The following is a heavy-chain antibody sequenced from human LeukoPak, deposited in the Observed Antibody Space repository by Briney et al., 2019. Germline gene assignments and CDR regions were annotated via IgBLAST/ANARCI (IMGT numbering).Heavy chain of an antibody. D-gene: IGHD2-2*01. CDR3: ARDTPLGGPAPAWFDP. CDR1: GGSFSGYY. Sequence: SETLSLTCAVYGGSFSGYYWSWIRQPPGKGREWIGEINHSGSTNYNPSLKSRVTISVDTSKNQFSLKLSSVTAADTAVYYCARDTPLGGPAPAWFDPWGQGTLVTVSS. CDR2: INHSGST. V-gene: IGHV4-34*01. J-gene: IGHJ5*02.